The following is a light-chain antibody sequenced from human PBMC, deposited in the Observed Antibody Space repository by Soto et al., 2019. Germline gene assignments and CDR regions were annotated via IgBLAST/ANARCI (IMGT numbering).Light chain of an antibody. CDR3: QKYNNAPTT. V-gene: IGKV1-27*01. J-gene: IGKJ2*01. CDR2: SAS. CDR1: RDISSS. Sequence: DVQMTQSPSSLSASVGDRVTITCRASRDISSSLAWYQQKPGNVPKLLIYSASTLHAGVQSRFSGSGSWTFFTLTINSLQPEEVATYYCQKYNNAPTTFGRGTRLEIK.